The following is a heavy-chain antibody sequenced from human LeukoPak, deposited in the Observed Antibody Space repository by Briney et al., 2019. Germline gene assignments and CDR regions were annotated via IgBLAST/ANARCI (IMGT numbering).Heavy chain of an antibody. CDR1: GGSISSGGYY. CDR3: ARDLYYYDSGGVPRNWYFDL. J-gene: IGHJ2*01. V-gene: IGHV4-31*03. CDR2: IYYSGST. D-gene: IGHD3-22*01. Sequence: SETLSLTCTVSGGSISSGGYYWSWIRQHPGKGLEWIGYIYYSGSTYYNPSLKSRVTISVDTSKNQFSLKLSSVTAADTAVYYCARDLYYYDSGGVPRNWYFDLWGRGTLVTVSS.